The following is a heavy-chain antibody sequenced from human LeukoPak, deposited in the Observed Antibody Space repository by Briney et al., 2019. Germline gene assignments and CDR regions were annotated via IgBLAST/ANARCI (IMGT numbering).Heavy chain of an antibody. J-gene: IGHJ4*02. D-gene: IGHD4-17*01. Sequence: GGSLRLSCTASGFTFGDYAMSWVRQAPGKGLEGVGFIRSKAYGGTTEYAASVKGRFTISRDDSKSIAYLQMNSLKTEDTAVYYCTRTVTFDYWGQGTLVTVSS. V-gene: IGHV3-49*04. CDR3: TRTVTFDY. CDR2: IRSKAYGGTT. CDR1: GFTFGDYA.